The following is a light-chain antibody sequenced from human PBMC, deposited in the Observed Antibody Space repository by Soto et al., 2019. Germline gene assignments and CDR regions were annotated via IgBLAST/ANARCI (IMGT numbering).Light chain of an antibody. J-gene: IGKJ2*01. Sequence: EIVLTQSPGTLPLSPGERATLSCRASQSVSSSYLAWYQQKPGQAPRLLIYGASSRATGIPDRFSGSGSGTDLTLTISRLEPEDFAVYYCQQYGSSPYTFGQGTKLEI. CDR2: GAS. CDR3: QQYGSSPYT. CDR1: QSVSSSY. V-gene: IGKV3-20*01.